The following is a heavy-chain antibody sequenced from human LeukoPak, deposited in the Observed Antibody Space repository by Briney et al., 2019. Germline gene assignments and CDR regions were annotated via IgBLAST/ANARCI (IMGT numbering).Heavy chain of an antibody. J-gene: IGHJ6*02. CDR3: ATYSVNYYYGMDV. Sequence: PGGSLRLSCAASGFTVSSNYMSWVRQVPGKGLEWVSVIYSGGSTYYADSVKGRFTISRDNSKNTLYLQMNSLRAEDTAVYYCATYSVNYYYGMDVWGQGTTVTVSS. V-gene: IGHV3-66*01. CDR2: IYSGGST. D-gene: IGHD2-15*01. CDR1: GFTVSSNY.